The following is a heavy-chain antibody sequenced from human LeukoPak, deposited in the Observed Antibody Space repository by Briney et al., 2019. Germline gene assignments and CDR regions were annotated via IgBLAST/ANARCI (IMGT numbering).Heavy chain of an antibody. V-gene: IGHV4-34*01. J-gene: IGHJ5*02. D-gene: IGHD2-15*01. CDR3: ARHRCSGGSCYPMNWFDP. CDR2: INHSGST. Sequence: PSETLSLTCAVYGGSFSGYYWSWIRQPPGKGLEWIGEINHSGSTNYNPSLKSRVTISVDTSKNQFSLKLSSVTAADTAVYYCARHRCSGGSCYPMNWFDPRGQGTLVTVSS. CDR1: GGSFSGYY.